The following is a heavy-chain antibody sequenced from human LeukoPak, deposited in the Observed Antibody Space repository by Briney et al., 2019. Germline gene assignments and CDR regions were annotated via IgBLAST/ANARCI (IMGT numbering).Heavy chain of an antibody. J-gene: IGHJ4*02. CDR3: ARGYSSPVPNFDY. V-gene: IGHV1-2*02. D-gene: IGHD6-13*01. Sequence: ASVKVSCKASGYTFTGYYMHWVRQAPGQGLEWMGWINPNNGGTSYPQKFQGRVTMTRDTSITTAYMELPSLTSDDTAVYYCARGYSSPVPNFDYWGQGTLVTVSS. CDR2: INPNNGGT. CDR1: GYTFTGYY.